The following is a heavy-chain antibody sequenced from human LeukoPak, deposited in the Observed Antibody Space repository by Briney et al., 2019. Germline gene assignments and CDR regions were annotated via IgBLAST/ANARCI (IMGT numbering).Heavy chain of an antibody. V-gene: IGHV4-30-2*01. J-gene: IGHJ4*02. CDR2: IYRSGST. CDR3: ARGGSSYGDYEY. CDR1: GGSISSGGYS. D-gene: IGHD4-17*01. Sequence: PSETLSLTCAVSGGSISSGGYSWSWIRQPPGKGLEWIGYIYRSGSTYYNPSLKSRVTISVDRSKNQFSLKLSSVTAADTAVYYCARGGSSYGDYEYWGQGTLVTVSS.